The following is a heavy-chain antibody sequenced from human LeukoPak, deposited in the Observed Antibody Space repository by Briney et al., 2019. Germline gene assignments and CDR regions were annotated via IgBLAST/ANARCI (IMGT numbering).Heavy chain of an antibody. D-gene: IGHD3-22*01. V-gene: IGHV3-23*01. CDR3: AKATYDSSGYYYWSY. Sequence: PGGSLRLSCAASGFTFSNSAMSWVRQAPGKGLEWVSTISGSGRTTYYADSVKGRFTISRDNSKNTLYLQMNSLRAEDTAVFYCAKATYDSSGYYYWSYWGQGAVVTVSS. CDR1: GFTFSNSA. CDR2: ISGSGRTT. J-gene: IGHJ4*02.